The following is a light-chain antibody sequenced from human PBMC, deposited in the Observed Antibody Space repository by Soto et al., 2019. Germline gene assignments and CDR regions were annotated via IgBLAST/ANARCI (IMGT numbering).Light chain of an antibody. CDR2: EVS. J-gene: IGLJ1*01. CDR3: CSYTSSSTYV. V-gene: IGLV2-14*01. Sequence: QSVLTQPASVSGSPGQSITISCTGTSSDVGGYNYVSWYQQHPGKAPKLMIYEVSNRPSGVSNRFSGSKSGNTASLTISGHQAEDEADYYCCSYTSSSTYVFGTGTKVTVL. CDR1: SSDVGGYNY.